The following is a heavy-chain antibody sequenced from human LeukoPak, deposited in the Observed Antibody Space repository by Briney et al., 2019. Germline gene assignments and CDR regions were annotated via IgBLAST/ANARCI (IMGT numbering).Heavy chain of an antibody. CDR3: ARDTAGADY. V-gene: IGHV3-30*04. D-gene: IGHD1-26*01. CDR1: GFTFSSYA. CDR2: ISYDGSNK. J-gene: IGHJ4*02. Sequence: GGSLRLSCAASGFTFSSYAMHWVRQAPGKGLEWVAVISYDGSNKYYADSVKGRFTISRDNSKNTLYLQVNSLRAEDTAVYYCARDTAGADYWGQGTLVTVSS.